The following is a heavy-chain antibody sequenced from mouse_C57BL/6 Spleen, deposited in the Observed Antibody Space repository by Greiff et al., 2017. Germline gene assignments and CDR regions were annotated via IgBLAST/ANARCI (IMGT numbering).Heavy chain of an antibody. Sequence: VQLQESGAELVRPGASVKLSCKASGYTFTDYYINWVKQRPGQGLEWIARIYPGSGNTYYNEKFKGKATLTAEKSSSTAYMQLSSLTSEDSAVYFCARSFYDGYYFDYWGQGTTLTVSS. V-gene: IGHV1-76*01. CDR1: GYTFTDYY. J-gene: IGHJ2*01. CDR2: IYPGSGNT. CDR3: ARSFYDGYYFDY. D-gene: IGHD2-3*01.